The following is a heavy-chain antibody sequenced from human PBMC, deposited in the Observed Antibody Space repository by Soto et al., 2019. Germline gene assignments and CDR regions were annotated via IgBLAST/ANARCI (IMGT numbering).Heavy chain of an antibody. CDR1: GFTFSSYA. V-gene: IGHV3-30-3*01. CDR2: ISYDGSNK. Sequence: PGGSLRLSCAASGFTFSSYAMHWVRQAPGKGLEWVAVISYDGSNKYYADSVKGRFTISRDNSKNTLYLQMNSLRAEDTAVYYCANAEDIVATKRGLAYWGQGTLVTVSS. D-gene: IGHD5-12*01. J-gene: IGHJ4*02. CDR3: ANAEDIVATKRGLAY.